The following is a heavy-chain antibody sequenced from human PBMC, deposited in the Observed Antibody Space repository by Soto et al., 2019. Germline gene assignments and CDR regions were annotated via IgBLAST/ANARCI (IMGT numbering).Heavy chain of an antibody. D-gene: IGHD3-10*01. CDR1: GFIVSCNY. CDR3: ARAKRGGFDS. CDR2: TSGGGDT. Sequence: GGSLRLSCAASGFIVSCNYLSWVRQAPGKGLELVSFTSGGGDTDYAESVKDRFTTSRDNSKNTVYLQMTRLRVEDTAVYYCARAKRGGFDSWGQGTLVTVSS. J-gene: IGHJ4*02. V-gene: IGHV3-53*01.